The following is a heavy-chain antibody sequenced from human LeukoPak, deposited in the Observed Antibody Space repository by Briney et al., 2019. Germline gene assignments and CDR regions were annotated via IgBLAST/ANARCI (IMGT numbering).Heavy chain of an antibody. Sequence: GRSLRLSCAASGFTFSSYWMHWVRQAPGKGLVWVSRINTDGSSTGYADSVKGRFTISRDNAKNTLYLQMNSLRAEDTAVYYCARWLRYYYDSSGYYDYFDYWGQGTLVTVSS. D-gene: IGHD3-22*01. J-gene: IGHJ4*02. CDR2: INTDGSST. CDR1: GFTFSSYW. V-gene: IGHV3-74*01. CDR3: ARWLRYYYDSSGYYDYFDY.